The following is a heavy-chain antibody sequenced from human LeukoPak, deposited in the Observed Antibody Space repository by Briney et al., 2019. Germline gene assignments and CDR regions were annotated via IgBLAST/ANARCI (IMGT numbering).Heavy chain of an antibody. CDR1: GYPYSRDNL. D-gene: IGHD3-22*01. CDR3: ARATRDSSSANYMRRFDY. V-gene: IGHV4-38-2*01. J-gene: IGHJ4*02. CDR2: IYHSGST. Sequence: SETLSLTCAVSGYPYSRDNLRVWIRQPPGQGLEWTGGIYHSGSTYYNPSLKSRVTMSVDTSKNQFSLKLSSVTAAHTAVYNCARATRDSSSANYMRRFDYWGQGTLVTVSS.